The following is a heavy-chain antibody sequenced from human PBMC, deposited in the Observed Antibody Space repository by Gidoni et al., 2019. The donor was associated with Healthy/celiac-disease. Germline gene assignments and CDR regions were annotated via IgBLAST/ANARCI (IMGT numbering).Heavy chain of an antibody. CDR1: GFAISSYG. D-gene: IGHD4-4*01. Sequence: VKLVASGRALVQPVRSLRLSCAASGFAISSYGMHCVRQAPGQGLEWVAVIWYDGSNKYYADYVKGRFTISRDNSKNTLYLQMNSLRAEDTAVYYCARDSTVTIYYFDYWGQGTLVTVSS. J-gene: IGHJ4*02. V-gene: IGHV3-33*01. CDR3: ARDSTVTIYYFDY. CDR2: IWYDGSNK.